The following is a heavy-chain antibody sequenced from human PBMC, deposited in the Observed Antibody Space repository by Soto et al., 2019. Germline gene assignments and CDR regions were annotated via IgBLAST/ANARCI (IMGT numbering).Heavy chain of an antibody. CDR1: GYTFTNDY. CDR2: INPSTGTT. J-gene: IGHJ4*02. D-gene: IGHD3-10*01. Sequence: QVQLVQSGAEVKKPGASVKVSCKASGYTFTNDYMHWVRQAPGQGLEWMGIINPSTGTTSYAQKSQSRDTMTRDTSTSTDHMELSSMRSDDTAVYYCARAAWDRVRGVKEFDSWGQGTLVTVSS. CDR3: ARAAWDRVRGVKEFDS. V-gene: IGHV1-46*01.